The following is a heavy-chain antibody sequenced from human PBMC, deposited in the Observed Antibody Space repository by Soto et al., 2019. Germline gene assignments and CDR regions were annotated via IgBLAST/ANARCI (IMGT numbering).Heavy chain of an antibody. CDR3: ARGHAQDY. CDR1: GGSISSSNW. Sequence: TSETLSLTCAVSGGSISSSNWWSWVRQPPGKGLEWIGEIYHSGSTNYNPSLKSRVTVSVDTSKNQFSLKLSSVTAADTAVYYCARGHAQDYWGQGTLVTVSS. CDR2: IYHSGST. J-gene: IGHJ4*02. V-gene: IGHV4-4*02. D-gene: IGHD2-8*01.